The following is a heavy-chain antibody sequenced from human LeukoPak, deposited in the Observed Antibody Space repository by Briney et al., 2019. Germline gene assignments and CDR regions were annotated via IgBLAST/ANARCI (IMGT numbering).Heavy chain of an antibody. D-gene: IGHD1-26*01. V-gene: IGHV3-21*01. CDR2: ISTTSSYI. CDR3: ARAYSERYGLGYYYMDV. J-gene: IGHJ6*03. CDR1: GFTFSTYS. Sequence: GGSLRLSCAASGFTFSTYSMNWVRQAPGKGLEWVSSISTTSSYIYYADSVKGRFTISRDNAKKSVYLQMNSLRVEDTAVYYCARAYSERYGLGYYYMDVWGKGTTVTISS.